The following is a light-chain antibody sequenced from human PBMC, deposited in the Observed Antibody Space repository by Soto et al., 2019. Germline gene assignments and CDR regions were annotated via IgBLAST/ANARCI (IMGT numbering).Light chain of an antibody. J-gene: IGKJ5*01. CDR2: AAS. CDR1: RDVGSD. CDR3: QQLFDSPIT. V-gene: IGKV1-17*01. Sequence: DIQMTQSPSTLSASVGEKIIITCRASRDVGSDVSWYQQKPGQAPKLLIYAASTLESGVPSRFSATVSGTEFSLTITSLQPEDFATYYCQQLFDSPITFGQGTRLEIK.